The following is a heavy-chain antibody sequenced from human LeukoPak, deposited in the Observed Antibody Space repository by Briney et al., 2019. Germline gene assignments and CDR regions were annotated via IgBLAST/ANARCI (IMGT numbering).Heavy chain of an antibody. CDR1: GGSISSSSYY. J-gene: IGHJ4*02. Sequence: SETLSLTCTVSGGSISSSSYYWGWIRQPPGKGLEWIGSIYYSGSTYYNPSLKSRVTISVDTSKNQFSLKLSSVTAADTAVYYCASFPSIAVAATHYFDYWGQGTLVTVSS. CDR2: IYYSGST. CDR3: ASFPSIAVAATHYFDY. V-gene: IGHV4-39*07. D-gene: IGHD6-19*01.